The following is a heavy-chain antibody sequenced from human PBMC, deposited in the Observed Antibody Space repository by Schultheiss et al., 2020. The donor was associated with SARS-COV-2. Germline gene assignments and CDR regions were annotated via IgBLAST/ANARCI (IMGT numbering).Heavy chain of an antibody. Sequence: GGSLRLSCAASGFTFSSYGMHWVRQAPGKGLEWVAVIWYDGSNKYYADSVKGRFTISRDNSKNSLYLQMNSLRAEDTAVYYCARWAIGDYDYYYYGMDVWGKGTTVTVSS. J-gene: IGHJ6*04. V-gene: IGHV3-33*01. CDR1: GFTFSSYG. D-gene: IGHD4-17*01. CDR2: IWYDGSNK. CDR3: ARWAIGDYDYYYYGMDV.